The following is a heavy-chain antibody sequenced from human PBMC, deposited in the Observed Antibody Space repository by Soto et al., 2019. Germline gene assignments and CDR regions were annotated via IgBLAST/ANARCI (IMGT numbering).Heavy chain of an antibody. Sequence: SQNLSLTCTVSGGSISSYYWSWIRQPPWKGLEWIGCIYYSASTNYNPSLKSRVTISVDTSKNQFSLKLSSVTAADTAVYYCAGGRLDSSNPDYYGMDVWGQGTTVTVSS. J-gene: IGHJ6*02. CDR2: IYYSAST. D-gene: IGHD6-13*01. CDR3: AGGRLDSSNPDYYGMDV. V-gene: IGHV4-59*01. CDR1: GGSISSYY.